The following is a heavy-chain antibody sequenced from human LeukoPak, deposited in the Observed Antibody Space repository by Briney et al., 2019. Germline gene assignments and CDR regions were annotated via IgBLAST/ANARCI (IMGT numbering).Heavy chain of an antibody. CDR1: GYTFTSYG. Sequence: ASVKVSCKASGYTFTSYGISWVRQAPGQGLEWMGWISAYNGNTNYEQKLQGRVTMTTDTSTSTAYMELRSLRSDDTAVYYCARLGRFTMVRGVIITSNWFDPWGQGTLVTVSS. CDR3: ARLGRFTMVRGVIITSNWFDP. CDR2: ISAYNGNT. D-gene: IGHD3-10*01. J-gene: IGHJ5*02. V-gene: IGHV1-18*01.